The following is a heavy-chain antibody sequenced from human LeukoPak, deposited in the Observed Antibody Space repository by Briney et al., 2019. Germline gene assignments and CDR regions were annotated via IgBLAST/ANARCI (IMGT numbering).Heavy chain of an antibody. CDR3: ARVGRLAMGTATAFDI. D-gene: IGHD1-26*01. J-gene: IGHJ3*02. Sequence: SETLSLTCTVSGGSISSLYWSWIRQPPGKGLEWIGYIYYSGSTDYNPSLMSRVTISVDTSKNRFSLKLSSVSAADTAVYYCARVGRLAMGTATAFDIWGQGTMVTVSS. CDR2: IYYSGST. CDR1: GGSISSLY. V-gene: IGHV4-59*11.